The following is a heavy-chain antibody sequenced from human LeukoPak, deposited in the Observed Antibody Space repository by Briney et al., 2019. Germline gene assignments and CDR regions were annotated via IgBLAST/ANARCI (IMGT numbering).Heavy chain of an antibody. J-gene: IGHJ6*02. CDR2: IGTAGDT. CDR1: GSTFSSYD. V-gene: IGHV3-13*01. Sequence: PGGSLRLSCAASGSTFSSYDMHWVRQATGKGLEWVSAIGTAGDTYYPGSVKGRFTISRENAKNSLYLQMNSLRAGDTAVYYCARASRDYYYYGMDVWGQGTTVTVSS. CDR3: ARASRDYYYYGMDV.